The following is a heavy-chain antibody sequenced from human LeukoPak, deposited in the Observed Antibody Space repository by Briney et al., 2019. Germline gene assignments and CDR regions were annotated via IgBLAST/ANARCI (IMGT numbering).Heavy chain of an antibody. D-gene: IGHD4-23*01. J-gene: IGHJ4*02. CDR3: ARDGGDYGGNSGTYYFDY. CDR2: IYYSGST. Sequence: KPSETLSLTCTVSGGSMSSYYWSWIRQPPGKGLEWIGYIYYSGSTYYNPSLKSRVTISADTSTNQFSLNLSSVTAADTAVYYCARDGGDYGGNSGTYYFDYWGQGTLVTVSS. CDR1: GGSMSSYY. V-gene: IGHV4-30-4*01.